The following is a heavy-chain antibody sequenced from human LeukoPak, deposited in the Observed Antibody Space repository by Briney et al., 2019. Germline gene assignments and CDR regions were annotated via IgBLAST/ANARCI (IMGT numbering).Heavy chain of an antibody. CDR2: ISGSGGST. V-gene: IGHV3-23*01. Sequence: QTGGSLRLSCAASGFTFSSYAMSWVRQAPGKGLEWVSAISGSGGSTYYADSVKGRFTISRDNSKNTLYLQMNSLRAEDTAVYYCAKAGPTYISGGYSSDVWGQGTTVTVSS. D-gene: IGHD3-10*01. CDR1: GFTFSSYA. J-gene: IGHJ6*02. CDR3: AKAGPTYISGGYSSDV.